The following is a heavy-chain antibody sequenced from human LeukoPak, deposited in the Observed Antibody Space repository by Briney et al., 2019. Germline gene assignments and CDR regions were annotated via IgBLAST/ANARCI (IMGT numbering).Heavy chain of an antibody. J-gene: IGHJ4*02. V-gene: IGHV3-23*01. CDR3: ARDRPTTSKSTIFDY. D-gene: IGHD3-9*01. CDR1: GFTFRSYG. CDR2: ISGSGVTT. Sequence: GGSLRLSCAASGFTFRSYGMNWVRQAPGKGLECVSAISGSGVTTYYAGSVKGRFTISRDNSKNTLYLQMNSLRAEDTAVYYCARDRPTTSKSTIFDYWGQGTLVTVSS.